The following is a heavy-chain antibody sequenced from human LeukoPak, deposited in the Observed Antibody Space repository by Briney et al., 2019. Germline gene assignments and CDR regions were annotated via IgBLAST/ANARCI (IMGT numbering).Heavy chain of an antibody. CDR1: GLTVSSNY. D-gene: IGHD6-6*01. V-gene: IGHV3-53*01. CDR3: AKDSIGEALDAFDI. Sequence: GGSLRLSCAASGLTVSSNYMSWVRQAPGKGLEWVSVIYSGGSTYYADSVKGRFTISRDNSKNTLYLQMNSLRAEDTAVYYCAKDSIGEALDAFDIWGQGTMVTVSS. CDR2: IYSGGST. J-gene: IGHJ3*02.